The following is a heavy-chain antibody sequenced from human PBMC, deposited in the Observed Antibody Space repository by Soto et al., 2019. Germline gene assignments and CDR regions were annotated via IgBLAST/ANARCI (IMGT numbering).Heavy chain of an antibody. CDR2: INPNSGGT. D-gene: IGHD5-18*01. CDR1: GYTFTGYD. Sequence: ASVKVSCKASGYTFTGYDIHWGRQAPGQGLEWMGWINPNSGGTNYAQKFQGRVTMTRDTSISTAYMELSRLRSDDTAVYYCARVRLLLAMDAFDIWGQGTMVTVSS. J-gene: IGHJ3*02. CDR3: ARVRLLLAMDAFDI. V-gene: IGHV1-2*02.